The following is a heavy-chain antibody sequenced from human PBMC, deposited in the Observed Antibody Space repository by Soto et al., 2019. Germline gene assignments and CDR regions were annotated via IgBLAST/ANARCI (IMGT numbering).Heavy chain of an antibody. J-gene: IGHJ6*02. Sequence: SDTLSLTVTVSCGSISSGGYYWSWIREHPGLVLEWIGYIYYSGSTYYNPSLKSRVTISVDTSKNQFSLKLSSVTAADTAVYYCARGPGSYYYYYYYYGMDVWGQGTTVTVSS. CDR1: CGSISSGGYY. V-gene: IGHV4-31*03. CDR2: IYYSGST. D-gene: IGHD3-10*01. CDR3: ARGPGSYYYYYYYYGMDV.